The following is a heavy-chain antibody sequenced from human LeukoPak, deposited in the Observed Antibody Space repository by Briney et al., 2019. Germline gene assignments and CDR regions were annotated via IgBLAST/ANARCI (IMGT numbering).Heavy chain of an antibody. D-gene: IGHD1-26*01. J-gene: IGHJ6*03. CDR1: GYSITSGYY. CDR2: IYTSGST. Sequence: SETLSLTCSVSGYSITSGYYWGWIRQPAGKGLEWIGRIYTSGSTNYNPSLKSRVTMSVDTSKNQFSLKLSSVTAADTAVYYCARDQGELLSDYYYYYMDVWGKGTTVTVSS. CDR3: ARDQGELLSDYYYYYMDV. V-gene: IGHV4-4*07.